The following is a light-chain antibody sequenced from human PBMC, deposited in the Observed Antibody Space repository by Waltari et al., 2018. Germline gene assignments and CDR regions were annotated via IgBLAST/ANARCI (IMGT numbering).Light chain of an antibody. CDR1: SSDVGSYNL. Sequence: QSALTQPASVSGSPGQSITISCTGTSSDVGSYNLVSWYQHHPGKAPKVMIYEGSKRPSGVSNRFSGAKSGNPASLTISGLQAEDEADYYCCSYAGSTTSVMFGGGTKLTVL. CDR2: EGS. V-gene: IGLV2-23*01. J-gene: IGLJ3*02. CDR3: CSYAGSTTSVM.